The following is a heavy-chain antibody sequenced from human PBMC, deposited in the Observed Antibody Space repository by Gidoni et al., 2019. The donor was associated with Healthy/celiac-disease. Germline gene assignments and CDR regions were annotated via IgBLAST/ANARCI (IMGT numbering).Heavy chain of an antibody. J-gene: IGHJ4*02. V-gene: IGHV3-30-3*01. D-gene: IGHD3-3*01. CDR2: ISYDGSNK. Sequence: QVQLVESGGGVVQPGRSLRLSCAASGFTFSSYAMHWVRQAPGKGLGWVAVISYDGSNKYYADSVKGRFTISRDNSKNTLYLQMNSLRAEDTAVYYCARANDFWSGYNRESPWNLDYWGQGTLVTVSS. CDR1: GFTFSSYA. CDR3: ARANDFWSGYNRESPWNLDY.